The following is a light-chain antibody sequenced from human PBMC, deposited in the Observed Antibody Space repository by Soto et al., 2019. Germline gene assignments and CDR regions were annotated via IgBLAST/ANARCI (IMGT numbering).Light chain of an antibody. Sequence: QSALTQHASVSGSPGQSITISCTGTSSDVGGYNYVSWYQQHPGKAPKLMIYEVSNRPSGVSNRFSGSKSGNTASLTISGLQAEDEADYYCSSYTSSSTLGVFGGGTQLTVL. CDR2: EVS. CDR1: SSDVGGYNY. J-gene: IGLJ2*01. V-gene: IGLV2-14*01. CDR3: SSYTSSSTLGV.